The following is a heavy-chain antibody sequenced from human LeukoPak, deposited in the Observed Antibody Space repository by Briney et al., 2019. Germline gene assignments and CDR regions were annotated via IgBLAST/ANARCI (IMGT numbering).Heavy chain of an antibody. Sequence: SETLSLTCTVSGGSISSHYWSWIRQPPGKGLEWIGYIYYSGSTNYNPSLKSRVTISVDTSKNRFSLKLSSVTAADTAVYYCARGGRDGLIVGATSWFDPWGQGTLVTVSS. D-gene: IGHD1-26*01. CDR1: GGSISSHY. CDR3: ARGGRDGLIVGATSWFDP. CDR2: IYYSGST. J-gene: IGHJ5*02. V-gene: IGHV4-59*11.